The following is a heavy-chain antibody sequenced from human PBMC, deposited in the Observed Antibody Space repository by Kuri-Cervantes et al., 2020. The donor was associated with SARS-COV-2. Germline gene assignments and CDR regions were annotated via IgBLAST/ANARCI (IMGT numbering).Heavy chain of an antibody. Sequence: GSLRLSCTVSGGSISSSSYYWGRIRQPPGKGLEWIGSIYYGGSTYYSPSLKSRVTISVDTSKNQFSLKLSSVTAADTAVYYCARGSSSHRPFDYWGQGTLVTVSS. D-gene: IGHD6-6*01. CDR3: ARGSSSHRPFDY. V-gene: IGHV4-39*01. CDR1: GGSISSSSYY. CDR2: IYYGGST. J-gene: IGHJ4*02.